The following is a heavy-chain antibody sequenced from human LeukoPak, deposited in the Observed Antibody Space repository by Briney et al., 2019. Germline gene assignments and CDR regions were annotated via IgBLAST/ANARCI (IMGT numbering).Heavy chain of an antibody. J-gene: IGHJ4*02. Sequence: GGSLRLSCAASGFTFSSYAMHWVRQAPGKGLEWVAVISYDGSNKYYADSVKGRFTISRDNSKNTLYLQMNSLRAEDTAVYYCAKDVRTHREYSYGEIYGDYWGQGTLVTVSS. D-gene: IGHD5-18*01. CDR2: ISYDGSNK. CDR3: AKDVRTHREYSYGEIYGDY. CDR1: GFTFSSYA. V-gene: IGHV3-30*18.